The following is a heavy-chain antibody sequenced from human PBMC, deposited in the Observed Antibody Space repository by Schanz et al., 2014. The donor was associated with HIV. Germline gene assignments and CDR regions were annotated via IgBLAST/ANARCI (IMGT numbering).Heavy chain of an antibody. Sequence: QVQLVQSGAEVRKPGTSVKFSCKASGGTFSNYSISWVRQAPGQGLEWMGGIIPMFDIANYAQKFQGRLTITADEVTGTAYMELTSLRFEDTAMYYCSRAQYCSGGSFRPRWFDPWGQGSLVTVSS. CDR2: IIPMFDIA. J-gene: IGHJ5*02. CDR1: GGTFSNYS. D-gene: IGHD2-15*01. CDR3: SRAQYCSGGSFRPRWFDP. V-gene: IGHV1-69*01.